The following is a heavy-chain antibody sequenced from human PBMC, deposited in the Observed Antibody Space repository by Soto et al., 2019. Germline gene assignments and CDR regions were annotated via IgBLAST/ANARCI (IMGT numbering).Heavy chain of an antibody. CDR3: AQHVRLGLSLLYFAQ. V-gene: IGHV4-31*03. CDR2: INYSGST. D-gene: IGHD3-16*02. Sequence: SETLSLTCTVSGGSIGSGSYYWSWIRQHPGKGLEWIGDINYSGSTFYIPSLKSRVTTSIDTSTNQFSLKLSSVTAEDAAVYYCAQHVRLGLSLLYFAQWGQGTLVTVSS. CDR1: GGSIGSGSYY. J-gene: IGHJ4*02.